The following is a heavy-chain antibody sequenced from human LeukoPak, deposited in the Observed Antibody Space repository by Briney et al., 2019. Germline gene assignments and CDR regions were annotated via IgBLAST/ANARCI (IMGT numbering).Heavy chain of an antibody. J-gene: IGHJ4*02. Sequence: SQTLSLTCTVSGDSISSGDYYWTWIRQPAGKGLEWIGRIYSSGSTNYDPSLKSRLTISLDTSKNQFSLKLSSVTAADTAVYYCARPTWSSGWYGNEGDDYWGQGTLVTVSS. CDR2: IYSSGST. CDR3: ARPTWSSGWYGNEGDDY. V-gene: IGHV4-61*02. D-gene: IGHD6-19*01. CDR1: GDSISSGDYY.